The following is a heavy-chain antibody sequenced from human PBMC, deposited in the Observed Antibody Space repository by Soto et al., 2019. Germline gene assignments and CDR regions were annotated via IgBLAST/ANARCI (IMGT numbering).Heavy chain of an antibody. J-gene: IGHJ4*02. CDR1: GGSISISSYY. D-gene: IGHD2-21*01. Sequence: SETLSLTCTVSGGSISISSYYWGWIRQPPGEGLEWIGSIYYSGSTYYNPSLKSRVTISVDTSKNHFSLKLTSVTAADTAVYYCARIPQGYFDYWGQGLLVTVSS. CDR2: IYYSGST. CDR3: ARIPQGYFDY. V-gene: IGHV4-39*02.